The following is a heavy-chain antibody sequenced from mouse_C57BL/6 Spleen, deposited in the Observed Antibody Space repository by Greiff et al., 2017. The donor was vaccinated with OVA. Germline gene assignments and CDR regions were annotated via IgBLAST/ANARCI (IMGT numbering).Heavy chain of an antibody. CDR2: INPNNGGT. CDR1: GYTFTDYY. J-gene: IGHJ2*01. V-gene: IGHV1-26*01. CDR3: ARKGWFDY. D-gene: IGHD1-1*02. Sequence: EVQLQQSGPELVKPGASVKISCKASGYTFTDYYMNWVKQSHGKSLEWIGDINPNNGGTSYNQKFKGKSTLTVDKSSSTAYMQLSSLTSEDSAVYYCARKGWFDYWGQGTTLTVSS.